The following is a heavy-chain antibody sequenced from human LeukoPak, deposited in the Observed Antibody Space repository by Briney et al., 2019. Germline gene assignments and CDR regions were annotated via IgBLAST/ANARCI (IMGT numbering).Heavy chain of an antibody. V-gene: IGHV1-69*06. D-gene: IGHD2-2*01. Sequence: SVKVSCKASGGTFSSYAISWVRQAPGQGLEEMGGIIPICGTANYAQKFQGRVTITADKSTSTALMELGSLRSEDTAVYYCARGYCSSTSCYAGGYYYGMDVWGKGTTVTVSS. CDR2: IIPICGTA. J-gene: IGHJ6*04. CDR3: ARGYCSSTSCYAGGYYYGMDV. CDR1: GGTFSSYA.